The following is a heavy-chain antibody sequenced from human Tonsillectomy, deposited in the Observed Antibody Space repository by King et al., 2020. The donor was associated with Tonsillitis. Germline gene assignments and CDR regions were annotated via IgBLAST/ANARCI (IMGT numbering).Heavy chain of an antibody. Sequence: QLQESGPGLVKPSETLSLTCAVSGYSISSGYYWGWIRQPPGKGLEWIGSIYHSGSTYYNPSLKRRVTISVDTSKNQFSLKLSSVTAADTAVYYCARYVSVAPAAPPLYYFDYWGQGTLVTVSS. V-gene: IGHV4-38-2*01. CDR2: IYHSGST. CDR3: ARYVSVAPAAPPLYYFDY. CDR1: GYSISSGYY. D-gene: IGHD6-19*01. J-gene: IGHJ4*02.